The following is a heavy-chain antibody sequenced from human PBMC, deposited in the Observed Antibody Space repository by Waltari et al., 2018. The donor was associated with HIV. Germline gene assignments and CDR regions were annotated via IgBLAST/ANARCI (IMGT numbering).Heavy chain of an antibody. CDR3: AKGASGWSPGY. Sequence: QVHLVASGGGVVQPGRSLRPSCAASGFTFSSYAMHWVRQAPGKGLEWVAVISYHGDDKYYADSVKGRFTISRDNSKNTLYLQMNSLRAEDTAVYYCAKGASGWSPGYWGQGTLVTVSS. CDR1: GFTFSSYA. J-gene: IGHJ4*02. CDR2: ISYHGDDK. D-gene: IGHD6-19*01. V-gene: IGHV3-30*18.